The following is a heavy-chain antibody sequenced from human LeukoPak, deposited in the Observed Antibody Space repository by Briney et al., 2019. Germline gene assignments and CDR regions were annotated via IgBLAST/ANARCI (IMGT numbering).Heavy chain of an antibody. V-gene: IGHV3-23*01. D-gene: IGHD3-9*01. CDR2: ISGSGGST. Sequence: GGSLRLSCAASGFTFSSYAMSWVRQAPGKGLEWVSAISGSGGSTYYADSVKGRFTISRDNSKNTLYLQMNSLRAEDTAVYYCARRHYDILTGYYSLDYWGQGTLVTVSS. CDR3: ARRHYDILTGYYSLDY. J-gene: IGHJ4*02. CDR1: GFTFSSYA.